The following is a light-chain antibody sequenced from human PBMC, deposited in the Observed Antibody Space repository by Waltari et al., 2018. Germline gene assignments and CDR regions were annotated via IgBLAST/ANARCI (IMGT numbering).Light chain of an antibody. Sequence: SYDLIQPPSVSVSPGQTVSITCSGDKLGDKYTSWYQQKRGQSPVLVIDHNKKRPSVIPERFSGSNSGNTVTLTISGTQTLDEADYYCQTWANYSVFFGGGTKLTVL. CDR1: KLGDKY. CDR3: QTWANYSVF. J-gene: IGLJ2*01. V-gene: IGLV3-1*01. CDR2: HNK.